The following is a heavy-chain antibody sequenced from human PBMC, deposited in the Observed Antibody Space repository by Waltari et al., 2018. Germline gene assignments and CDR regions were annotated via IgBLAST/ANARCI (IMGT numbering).Heavy chain of an antibody. D-gene: IGHD6-13*01. CDR1: GYSISSGYY. J-gene: IGHJ6*02. Sequence: QVQLQESGPGLVKPSETLSLTCTVSGYSISSGYYWGWLRQPPGKGLAWIGSIYHSGSTYYNPSLKSRVTISVDTSKNQFSLKLSSVTAADTAVYYCARDCWYSSSWYPGMDYYYGMDVWGQGTTVTVSS. V-gene: IGHV4-38-2*02. CDR3: ARDCWYSSSWYPGMDYYYGMDV. CDR2: IYHSGST.